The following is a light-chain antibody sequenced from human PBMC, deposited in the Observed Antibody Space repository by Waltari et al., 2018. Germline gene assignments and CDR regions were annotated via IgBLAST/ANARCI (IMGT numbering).Light chain of an antibody. CDR3: MQGTHWPRT. V-gene: IGKV2-30*01. J-gene: IGKJ1*01. CDR1: QSLVYTDGISY. CDR2: KVC. Sequence: DVGLTQSPLSLPVTLGQPASISCRSSQSLVYTDGISYLNWFHQRPGQAPRRLIYKVCNRDSGVPDRFSGSGSGTDFTLKISRVEAEDVAVYYCMQGTHWPRTFGQGTKVEIK.